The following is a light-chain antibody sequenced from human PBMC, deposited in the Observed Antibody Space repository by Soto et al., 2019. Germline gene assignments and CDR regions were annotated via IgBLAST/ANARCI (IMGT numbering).Light chain of an antibody. CDR2: DVS. V-gene: IGKV3-11*01. CDR1: QNISSY. J-gene: IGKJ1*01. Sequence: IVLTQAPATLCLCPGKVATLSCRASQNISSYLIWYQQKPGQAPRLLIYDVSNRATGIPDRFSGSGSGTDFTLTISRLEPEDLAVYYCLQYGNSPETFGQGTKVDIK. CDR3: LQYGNSPET.